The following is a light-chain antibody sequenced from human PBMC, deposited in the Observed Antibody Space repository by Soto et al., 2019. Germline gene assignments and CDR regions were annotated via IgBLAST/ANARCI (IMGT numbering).Light chain of an antibody. CDR3: SSYAGSNKGVYV. J-gene: IGLJ1*01. CDR2: EVS. V-gene: IGLV2-8*01. CDR1: SSDVGGYNY. Sequence: QSVLTQPPSASGSPGQSVTISCTGTSSDVGGYNYVSWYQQHPGKAPKLMIYEVSKRPSGVPDRFSGSKSGNTASLTVSGLQAEDEADYYCSSYAGSNKGVYVFGTGTKLTVL.